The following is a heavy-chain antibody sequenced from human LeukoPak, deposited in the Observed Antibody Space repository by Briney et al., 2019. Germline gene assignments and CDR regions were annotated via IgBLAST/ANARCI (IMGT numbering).Heavy chain of an antibody. CDR1: GFTFSSYA. Sequence: HAGGSLRLSCAASGFTFSSYAMSWVRHAPGMGLEWVSAISGSGGSTYYADSVKGRFTISRDNSKNTLYLQMNSLRAEDTAVYYCARGATFGGTQGAYYYYGMDVWGQGTTVTVSS. CDR2: ISGSGGST. D-gene: IGHD3-16*01. CDR3: ARGATFGGTQGAYYYYGMDV. V-gene: IGHV3-23*01. J-gene: IGHJ6*02.